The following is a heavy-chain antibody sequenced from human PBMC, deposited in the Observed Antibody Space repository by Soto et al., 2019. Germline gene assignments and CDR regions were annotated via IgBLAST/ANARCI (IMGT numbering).Heavy chain of an antibody. Sequence: VGSLRLPCTASGFTFSSHAIGRARQSPERGLEWVSAITRSGGSAYYADSVKGRFTISRDNSKNTVSLQMNSLRAEDTAVYYCAKVASGSGSENYYFDYWGQGPQV. V-gene: IGHV3-23*01. CDR3: AKVASGSGSENYYFDY. D-gene: IGHD3-10*01. J-gene: IGHJ4*02. CDR2: ITRSGGSA. CDR1: GFTFSSHA.